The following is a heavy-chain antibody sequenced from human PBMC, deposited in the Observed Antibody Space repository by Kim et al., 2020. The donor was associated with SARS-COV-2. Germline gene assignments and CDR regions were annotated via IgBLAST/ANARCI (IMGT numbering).Heavy chain of an antibody. J-gene: IGHJ4*02. V-gene: IGHV3-23*01. CDR3: AKVSTSRSSHYFDY. Sequence: HSGKGRFTIYRDNSKNTLYLQMNSLRAEDTAVYYCAKVSTSRSSHYFDYWGQGTLVTVSS. D-gene: IGHD1-26*01.